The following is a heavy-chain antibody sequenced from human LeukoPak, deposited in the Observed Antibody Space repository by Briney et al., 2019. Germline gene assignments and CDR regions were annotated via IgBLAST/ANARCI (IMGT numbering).Heavy chain of an antibody. J-gene: IGHJ4*02. CDR1: GFTFSHYW. CDR3: ARAGSNWNYVY. CDR2: IKQDGSEK. D-gene: IGHD1-7*01. V-gene: IGHV3-7*01. Sequence: GGSLRLSCAASGFTFSHYWMSWVRQIPGKGLEWVADIKQDGSEKYYAGALKGRFTISRDNTKNSLSLQMNSLIVEDTAVYYCARAGSNWNYVYWGQGTLVTVSS.